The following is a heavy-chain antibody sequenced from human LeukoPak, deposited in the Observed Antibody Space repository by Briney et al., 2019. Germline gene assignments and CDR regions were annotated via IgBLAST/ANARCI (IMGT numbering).Heavy chain of an antibody. Sequence: GGSLRLSCAASGFTFSSYAMHWVRQAPGKGLEWVAVISYDGSNKYYAGSVKGRFTISRDNSKNTLYLQMNSLRAEDTAVYYCARAKYSSSSGLYYWGQGTLVTVSS. CDR3: ARAKYSSSSGLYY. D-gene: IGHD6-6*01. V-gene: IGHV3-30-3*01. CDR2: ISYDGSNK. J-gene: IGHJ4*02. CDR1: GFTFSSYA.